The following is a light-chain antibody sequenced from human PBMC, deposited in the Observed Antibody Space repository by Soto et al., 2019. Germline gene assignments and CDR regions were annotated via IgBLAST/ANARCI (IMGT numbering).Light chain of an antibody. CDR1: QSVGSNY. Sequence: EIVLTQSPGTLSLSPGERATLYCRASQSVGSNYLAWYQQKPGQAPRVLIYGASSRATGIPDRFSGSGSGADFTLTISRLEPEDFAIYYCQQYNNWPQTFGQGTKVDIK. V-gene: IGKV3-20*01. CDR3: QQYNNWPQT. J-gene: IGKJ1*01. CDR2: GAS.